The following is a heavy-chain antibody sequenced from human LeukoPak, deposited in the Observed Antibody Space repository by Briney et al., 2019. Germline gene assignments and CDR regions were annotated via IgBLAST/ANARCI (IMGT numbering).Heavy chain of an antibody. CDR3: ASIDYYDSSGYYAGT. J-gene: IGHJ4*02. Sequence: PGGSLSLSCAASGFTFSSYEMNWVRQAPGKGLEWVSYISSSGSTIYYADSVKGRFTISRDNAKNSLYLQMNSLRAEDTAVYYCASIDYYDSSGYYAGTWGQGTLVTVSS. CDR2: ISSSGSTI. V-gene: IGHV3-48*03. CDR1: GFTFSSYE. D-gene: IGHD3-22*01.